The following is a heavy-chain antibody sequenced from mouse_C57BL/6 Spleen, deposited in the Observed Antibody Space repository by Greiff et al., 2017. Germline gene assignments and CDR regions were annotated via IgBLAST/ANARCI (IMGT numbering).Heavy chain of an antibody. CDR1: GYSFTGYY. CDR2: INPSTGGT. J-gene: IGHJ2*01. Sequence: VQLQQPGPELVKPGASVKISCKASGYSFTGYYMNWVKQSPEKSLEWIGEINPSTGGTTYNQKFKAKATLTVDKSSSTAYMQLKSLTSEDSAVXYCARGITTVVATEFDYWGQGTTLTVSS. V-gene: IGHV1-42*01. CDR3: ARGITTVVATEFDY. D-gene: IGHD1-1*01.